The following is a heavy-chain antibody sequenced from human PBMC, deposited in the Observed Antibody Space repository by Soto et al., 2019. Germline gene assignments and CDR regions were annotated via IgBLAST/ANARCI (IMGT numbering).Heavy chain of an antibody. Sequence: GGSLRLSCAASGFTFSSYGMHWVRQAPGKGLEWVAVIWYDGSNKYYADSVKGRFTIPRDNSKNTLYLQMNSLRAEDTAVYYCARDIGDPELRYGMDVWGQGTTVTVSS. CDR1: GFTFSSYG. CDR3: ARDIGDPELRYGMDV. D-gene: IGHD1-7*01. J-gene: IGHJ6*02. V-gene: IGHV3-33*01. CDR2: IWYDGSNK.